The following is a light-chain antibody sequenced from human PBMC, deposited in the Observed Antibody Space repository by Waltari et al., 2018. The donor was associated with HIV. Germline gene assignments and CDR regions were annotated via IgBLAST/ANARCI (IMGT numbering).Light chain of an antibody. Sequence: QSALTQPRSVSGSPGQSVTISCTGTSSDVGGYKHFPWYQQHPGKAPKVIIYDVNNRPSGVPARFSGSKSDNTASLTISGLQADDEPDYYCSSYAGNYTWVFGGGTKLTVL. CDR1: SSDVGGYKH. V-gene: IGLV2-11*01. CDR2: DVN. J-gene: IGLJ3*02. CDR3: SSYAGNYTWV.